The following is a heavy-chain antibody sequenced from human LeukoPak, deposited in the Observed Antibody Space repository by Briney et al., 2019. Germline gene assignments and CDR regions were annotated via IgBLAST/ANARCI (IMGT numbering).Heavy chain of an antibody. CDR1: GNTFAGYY. J-gene: IGHJ4*02. Sequence: ASVRVSCKASGNTFAGYYVHWVRQAPGQGLEWMGWINTHNGATNYAQHFQGRVTMTTDTAVTTAYMDLDGLISDDAAVYFCARGPIGGLRKGFDIWGQGTLVTVSS. D-gene: IGHD1-26*01. V-gene: IGHV1-2*02. CDR3: ARGPIGGLRKGFDI. CDR2: INTHNGAT.